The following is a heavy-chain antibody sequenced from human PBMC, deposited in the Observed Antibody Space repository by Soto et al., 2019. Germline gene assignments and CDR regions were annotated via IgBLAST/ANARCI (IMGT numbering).Heavy chain of an antibody. J-gene: IGHJ5*02. CDR1: GGSISSGGYY. Sequence: ASETLSLTCTVSGGSISSGGYYWSWIRQHPGKGLEWIGYIYYSGSTYYNPSLKGRVTISVDTSKNQFSLKLSSVTAADTAVYYCATLYCSSTSCYRNWFDPWGQGTLVTVSS. D-gene: IGHD2-2*02. CDR2: IYYSGST. V-gene: IGHV4-31*03. CDR3: ATLYCSSTSCYRNWFDP.